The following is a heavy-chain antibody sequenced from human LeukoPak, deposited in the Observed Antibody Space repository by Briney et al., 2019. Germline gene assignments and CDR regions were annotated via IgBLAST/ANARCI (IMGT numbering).Heavy chain of an antibody. J-gene: IGHJ4*02. D-gene: IGHD5-18*01. CDR2: ISDSGDSI. Sequence: GGSLRLSCAASAFTFSAYAMTWVRQAPGEGLEWVSGISDSGDSIYYTDSVKGRFTISRDDSKNTLYLQMNSLRAEDTAVYYCARYDTAMAGNPLAIFDYWGQGTLVTVSS. CDR1: AFTFSAYA. CDR3: ARYDTAMAGNPLAIFDY. V-gene: IGHV3-23*01.